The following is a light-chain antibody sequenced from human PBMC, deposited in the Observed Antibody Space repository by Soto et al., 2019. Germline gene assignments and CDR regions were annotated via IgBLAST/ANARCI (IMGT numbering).Light chain of an antibody. Sequence: EIVLTQSPATLSLSPGERATLSCRASQSVSSYLAWYQQKPGQAPRLLIYDASNRATGIPARFSGSGSGTDFTLTISSLEPEDFAVYYCQQRSNWPFSFGPGNKLDIK. V-gene: IGKV3-11*01. J-gene: IGKJ3*01. CDR2: DAS. CDR1: QSVSSY. CDR3: QQRSNWPFS.